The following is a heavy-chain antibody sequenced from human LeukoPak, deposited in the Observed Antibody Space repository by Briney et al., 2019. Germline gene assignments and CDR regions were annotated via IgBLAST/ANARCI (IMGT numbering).Heavy chain of an antibody. V-gene: IGHV3-74*01. CDR3: ARGRGSTRYFDWSPPDY. CDR2: INSDGSST. J-gene: IGHJ4*02. CDR1: GFTFSSYW. Sequence: PGGSLRLSCAASGFTFSSYWMHWVRHAPGKGLVWVSRINSDGSSTSYADSVKGRFTISRDNAKNTLYLQMNSLRAEDTAVYYCARGRGSTRYFDWSPPDYWGQGTLVTVSS. D-gene: IGHD3-9*01.